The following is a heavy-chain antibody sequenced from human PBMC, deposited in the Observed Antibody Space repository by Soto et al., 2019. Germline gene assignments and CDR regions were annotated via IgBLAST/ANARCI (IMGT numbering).Heavy chain of an antibody. Sequence: ASVKVSCKVSGYTLTELSMHWVRQAPGKGLEWMGGFDPEDGETIYAQKFEGRVTMTEDTSTVTAYMELSSLRSEDRAVYYFETQTPREGPLYDFGCGGQGTLIAVSS. CDR2: FDPEDGET. D-gene: IGHD4-17*01. CDR3: ETQTPREGPLYDFGC. V-gene: IGHV1-24*01. J-gene: IGHJ4*02. CDR1: GYTLTELS.